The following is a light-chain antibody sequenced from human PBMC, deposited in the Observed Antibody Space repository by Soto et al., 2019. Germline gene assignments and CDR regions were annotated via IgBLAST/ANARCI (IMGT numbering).Light chain of an antibody. J-gene: IGKJ2*01. CDR2: GAS. Sequence: EIVLTQSPGTLSLSPGERATLSCRASQSISSSNLAWYQQKPDQAPRVLIYGASSRATGIPDRFSGSGSGTDFTLTISRLEPEDFAVYYCQQYGSSPPYTFGQGTKLEIK. CDR3: QQYGSSPPYT. V-gene: IGKV3-20*01. CDR1: QSISSSN.